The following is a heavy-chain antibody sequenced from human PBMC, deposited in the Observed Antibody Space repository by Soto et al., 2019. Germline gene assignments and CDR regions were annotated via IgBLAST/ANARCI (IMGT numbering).Heavy chain of an antibody. CDR1: GITFSSYW. Sequence: RGPLRPSSAASGITFSSYWMSWVLQAPGKGLEWVADIQHHRSEKYDVDSVKGRFTMSGDNAKNSLYLQMDSLRAEDTPVYYCARWAADIILVPATDYYTYCIDAWGQGATVPVPS. CDR2: IQHHRSEK. V-gene: IGHV3-7*03. D-gene: IGHD2-2*01. CDR3: ARWAADIILVPATDYYTYCIDA. J-gene: IGHJ6*02.